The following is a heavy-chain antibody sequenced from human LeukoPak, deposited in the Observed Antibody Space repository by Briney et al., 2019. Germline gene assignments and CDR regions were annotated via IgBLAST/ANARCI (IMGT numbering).Heavy chain of an antibody. D-gene: IGHD6-13*01. J-gene: IGHJ4*02. CDR3: TRDLTGTTWSENDY. CDR2: IYSGDRT. V-gene: IGHV3-53*01. Sequence: GGPLRLSCVASGLSVRGSYMSWVRQAPGKGLEWVSVIYSGDRTYYADPVKGRFTISRDTSKNTLYLQMNNLRADDTAMYYCTRDLTGTTWSENDYWGQGTLVTISS. CDR1: GLSVRGSY.